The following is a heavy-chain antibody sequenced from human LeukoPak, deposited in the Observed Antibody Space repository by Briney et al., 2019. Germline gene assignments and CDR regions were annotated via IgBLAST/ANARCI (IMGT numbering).Heavy chain of an antibody. V-gene: IGHV4-39*01. CDR3: ARHRNGDCLSDNNFYYYTDV. CDR1: GGSISGCGYY. D-gene: IGHD2-21*02. CDR2: IHYRGST. Sequence: PSETLSLTCTVSGGSISGCGYYWVWLRPPTGKGRVWIGSIHYRGSTYNNPSHKSRTTISVDPYKNQCSLKLSSLTAADTAVYFCARHRNGDCLSDNNFYYYTDVWGKGTRGTVSS. J-gene: IGHJ6*03.